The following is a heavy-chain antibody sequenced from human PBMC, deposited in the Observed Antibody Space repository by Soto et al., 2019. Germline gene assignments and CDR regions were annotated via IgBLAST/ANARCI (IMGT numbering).Heavy chain of an antibody. J-gene: IGHJ4*02. Sequence: QLQLQESGPGLVRPSETLSLTCTVSGVSITSSGYYWGWIRQPPGKGLEWVGTVSYSGSTYYNPSLTSRVTISLDTSKNQFSLKLSSVTAADTAVYYCTRRMYPPVGGVDSDYWGQGTLVTVSS. V-gene: IGHV4-39*01. CDR2: VSYSGST. D-gene: IGHD2-8*02. CDR1: GVSITSSGYY. CDR3: TRRMYPPVGGVDSDY.